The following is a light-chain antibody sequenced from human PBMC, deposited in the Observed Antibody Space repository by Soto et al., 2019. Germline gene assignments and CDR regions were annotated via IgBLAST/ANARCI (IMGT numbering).Light chain of an antibody. Sequence: DIQMTQSPSSLSASVGDRVTITCRASQSISRYLAWYQQKPGKAPKLLISDAFTLQSGVPSRFSGSGSGTDFTLTIGSLQPDDFASYYCQQTNRPPFTFGPGTKVDIK. V-gene: IGKV1-39*01. J-gene: IGKJ3*01. CDR1: QSISRY. CDR2: DAF. CDR3: QQTNRPPFT.